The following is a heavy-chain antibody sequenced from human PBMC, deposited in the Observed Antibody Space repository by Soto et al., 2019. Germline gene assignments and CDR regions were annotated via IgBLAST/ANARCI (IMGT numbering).Heavy chain of an antibody. CDR1: GFTFSSYS. CDR2: ISSSSTYI. J-gene: IGHJ4*02. D-gene: IGHD3-22*01. Sequence: EVQLVEAGGGLVKPGGSLRLSCAASGFTFSSYSMNWVRQAPGKGLEWVSSISSSSTYIYYADSVKGRFTISRDNAKNSLYLHMNSLRAEDTAVYYCARPPHYYDSRGYYGYWGQGTLVTVSS. V-gene: IGHV3-21*01. CDR3: ARPPHYYDSRGYYGY.